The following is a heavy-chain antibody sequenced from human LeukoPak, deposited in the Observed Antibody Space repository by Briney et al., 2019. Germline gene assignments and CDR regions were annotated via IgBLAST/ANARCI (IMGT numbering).Heavy chain of an antibody. Sequence: SETLSLTCTVSGGSISSYYWSWIRQPPGKGLEWIGYIYYSGSTNYNPSLKSRVTISVDTSKNQFSLKLSSVTAADTAVYYCARATTIFGVVSSRADAFDIWGQGTVVTVSS. V-gene: IGHV4-59*01. J-gene: IGHJ3*02. CDR1: GGSISSYY. CDR2: IYYSGST. CDR3: ARATTIFGVVSSRADAFDI. D-gene: IGHD3-3*01.